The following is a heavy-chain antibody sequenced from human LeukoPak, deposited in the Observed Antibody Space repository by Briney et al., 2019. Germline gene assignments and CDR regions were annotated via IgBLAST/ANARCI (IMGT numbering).Heavy chain of an antibody. J-gene: IGHJ4*02. V-gene: IGHV4-59*01. D-gene: IGHD3-16*02. CDR3: ARGEVQLERSLYDYVWGSYQYYFDY. CDR1: GFSISSYY. CDR2: IYYTGST. Sequence: SETLSLTCTVSGFSISSYYWSRIRQPPGKGLEWIGYIYYTGSTNYNPSLKSRVTISLDTSKNQFSLKLSSVTAADTAVYYCARGEVQLERSLYDYVWGSYQYYFDYWGQGTLVTVSS.